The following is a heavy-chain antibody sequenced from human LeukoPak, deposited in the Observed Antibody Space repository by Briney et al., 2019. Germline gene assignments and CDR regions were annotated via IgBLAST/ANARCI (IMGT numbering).Heavy chain of an antibody. CDR1: GFSFSSFA. V-gene: IGHV3-23*01. Sequence: PGGSLRLSCAASGFSFSSFAMSWVRQAPGKGLEWVSAITGSGSNTYYADSVKGRFTISRDNSKSTLYLEMNSLRVEDTAVYYCEKEPKYDYDSGSWFDPWGQGTLATVSS. CDR2: ITGSGSNT. CDR3: EKEPKYDYDSGSWFDP. J-gene: IGHJ5*02. D-gene: IGHD3-22*01.